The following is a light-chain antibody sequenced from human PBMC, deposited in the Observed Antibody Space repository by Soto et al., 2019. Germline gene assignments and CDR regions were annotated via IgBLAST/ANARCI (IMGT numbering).Light chain of an antibody. CDR3: QQQEA. V-gene: IGKV3-15*01. J-gene: IGKJ2*01. CDR2: GAS. Sequence: EIVMTQSPATLSVSPGERATLSCRASQSVSSNLAWYQQKPGQAPRLLIYGASTRATGIPARFSGSGSGTEFTLTISSLQSEDFAVYYCQQQEAFGQGTKLEIK. CDR1: QSVSSN.